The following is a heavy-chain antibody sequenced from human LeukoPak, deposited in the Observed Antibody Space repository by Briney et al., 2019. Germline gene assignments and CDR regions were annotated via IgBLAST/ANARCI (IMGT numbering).Heavy chain of an antibody. V-gene: IGHV4-34*01. J-gene: IGHJ5*02. CDR3: ARGPDGSGSYSSGVRLSPYRGYWFDP. D-gene: IGHD3-10*01. CDR2: INNSGRT. Sequence: PSETLSLTCAVYGGSFSGYYWSWIRPPPGKGLEWIGEINNSGRTNYNTSLKSRVTISVDTSKNQSSLKLSSVTAEDTAVYYSARGPDGSGSYSSGVRLSPYRGYWFDPWGQGTLVTVSS. CDR1: GGSFSGYY.